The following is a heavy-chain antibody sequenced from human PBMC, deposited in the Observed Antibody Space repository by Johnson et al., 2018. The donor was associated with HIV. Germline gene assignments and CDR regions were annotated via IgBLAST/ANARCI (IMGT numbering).Heavy chain of an antibody. Sequence: VQLVESGGGLVQPGESLRLSCAASGFTFSSYAMHWVRQAPGKGLEWVAVISYDGSNKYYADSVKGRFTISRDTSKNTLYLQMNSLRAEDTAVYYCARDSLAHDAFYIWGQGTMVTVSS. CDR2: ISYDGSNK. J-gene: IGHJ3*02. V-gene: IGHV3-30*04. CDR3: ARDSLAHDAFYI. CDR1: GFTFSSYA.